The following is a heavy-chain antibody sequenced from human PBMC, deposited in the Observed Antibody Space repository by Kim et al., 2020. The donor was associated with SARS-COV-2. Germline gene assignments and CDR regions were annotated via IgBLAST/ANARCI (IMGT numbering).Heavy chain of an antibody. CDR3: GRDRDSSY. V-gene: IGHV4-59*13. Sequence: SETLSLTCTVSGGSISSYYWSWIRQPPGKGLEWIGHIYYSGSTNYNPSLKSRVTISVDTSKNQFSLKLSSVTAADTAVYYCGRDRDSSYWGQGTLVTVSS. J-gene: IGHJ4*02. CDR1: GGSISSYY. D-gene: IGHD6-19*01. CDR2: IYYSGST.